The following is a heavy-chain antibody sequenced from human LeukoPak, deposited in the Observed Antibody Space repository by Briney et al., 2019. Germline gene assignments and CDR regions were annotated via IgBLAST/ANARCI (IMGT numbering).Heavy chain of an antibody. Sequence: GESLKISCKGSGYSYTSYWISRVRQMPGKGLEWMGRIDPSDSYTNYSPSFQGHVTISADKSISTAYLQWSSLKASDTAMYYCARRRYQLLDFDYWGQGTLVTVSS. J-gene: IGHJ4*02. CDR2: IDPSDSYT. CDR1: GYSYTSYW. CDR3: ARRRYQLLDFDY. V-gene: IGHV5-10-1*01. D-gene: IGHD2-2*01.